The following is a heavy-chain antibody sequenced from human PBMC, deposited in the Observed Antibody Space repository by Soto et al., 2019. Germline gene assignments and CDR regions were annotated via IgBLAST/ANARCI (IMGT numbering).Heavy chain of an antibody. V-gene: IGHV2-5*02. Sequence: QITLKESGPTLVKSTQTLTLTCTFSGFSLTTSGVGVGWIRQPPGKALEWLALIYWDDDKRYRPSLKSRLTITMDTSKNQVVLMMTNMDPVDTATYYCAHSLGEDWFDPWGQGTLVTVSS. CDR2: IYWDDDK. D-gene: IGHD3-16*01. J-gene: IGHJ5*02. CDR1: GFSLTTSGVG. CDR3: AHSLGEDWFDP.